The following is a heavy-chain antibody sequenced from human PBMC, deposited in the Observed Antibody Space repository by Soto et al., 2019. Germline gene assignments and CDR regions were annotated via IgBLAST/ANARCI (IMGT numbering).Heavy chain of an antibody. J-gene: IGHJ5*02. CDR1: GGSISSYY. CDR3: ARRDGSGSYYPPDNNWFDP. CDR2: IYYSGST. V-gene: IGHV4-59*08. D-gene: IGHD3-10*01. Sequence: PSETLSLTCTVSGGSISSYYWSWIRQPPGKGLEWIGYIYYSGSTNYNPSLKSRVTISVDTSKNQFSLKLSSVTAADTAVYYCARRDGSGSYYPPDNNWFDPMGQTTLVTVSS.